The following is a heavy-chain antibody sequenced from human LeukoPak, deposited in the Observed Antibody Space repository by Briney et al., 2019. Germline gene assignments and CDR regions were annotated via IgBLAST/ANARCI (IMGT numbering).Heavy chain of an antibody. Sequence: GGSLRLSGEASGCTFITYPMHWFRQAPGKGLEYVSGISSNGDSTYYANSVKGRFTISRDNSKNTLYLQMGSLRAEDMAVYYCAREYYYEELDYWGQGTLVTVSS. CDR2: ISSNGDST. J-gene: IGHJ4*02. CDR1: GCTFITYP. D-gene: IGHD3-22*01. V-gene: IGHV3-64*01. CDR3: AREYYYEELDY.